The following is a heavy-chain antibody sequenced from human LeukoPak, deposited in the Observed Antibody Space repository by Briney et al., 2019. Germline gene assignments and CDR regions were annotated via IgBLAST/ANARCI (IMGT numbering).Heavy chain of an antibody. CDR3: ARRGWQLVTPFDY. D-gene: IGHD6-6*01. CDR1: GGSISSSSYY. J-gene: IGHJ4*02. CDR2: IYYSGST. V-gene: IGHV4-39*01. Sequence: SETLSLTCTVSGGSISSSSYYWGWIRQPPGKGLEWIGSIYYSGSTYYNPSLKSRVTISVDTSKNQFSLKLSSVTAADTAVYYCARRGWQLVTPFDYWGQGTLVTVSS.